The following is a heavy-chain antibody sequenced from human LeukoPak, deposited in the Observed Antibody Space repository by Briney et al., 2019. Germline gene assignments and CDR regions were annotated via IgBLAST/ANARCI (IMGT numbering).Heavy chain of an antibody. CDR1: GYSFTSYW. J-gene: IGHJ4*02. CDR2: IFPGDSDT. Sequence: GESLKISCKGSGYSFTSYWIAWVRHMPGKGLEWMGIIFPGDSDTRYSPSFQGQVTISVDKSVSAAYLQWSSLKASDTAMYYCASPPTRECSSISCPLSYWGQGTLVTVSS. V-gene: IGHV5-51*01. CDR3: ASPPTRECSSISCPLSY. D-gene: IGHD2-2*01.